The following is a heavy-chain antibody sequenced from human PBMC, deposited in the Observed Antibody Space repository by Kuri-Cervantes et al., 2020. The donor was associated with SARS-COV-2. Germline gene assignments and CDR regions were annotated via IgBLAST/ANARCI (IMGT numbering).Heavy chain of an antibody. CDR2: INHSGST. V-gene: IGHV4-34*01. D-gene: IGHD4-23*01. Sequence: SETLSLTCAFYGESFSGYYWSWIRQPPGKGLEWIGEINHSGSTNYNPSLKSRVTISVDTSNNQFSLKLSSMTAADTAVYYCARPGGFLDVWGKGTTVTVSS. CDR3: ARPGGFLDV. J-gene: IGHJ6*04. CDR1: GESFSGYY.